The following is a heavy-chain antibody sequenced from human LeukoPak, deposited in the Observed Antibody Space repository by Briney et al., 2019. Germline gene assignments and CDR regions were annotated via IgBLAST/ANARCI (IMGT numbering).Heavy chain of an antibody. J-gene: IGHJ4*02. Sequence: GASVKVSCKASGYSFTNCFIHWVRQAPGQGPEWMGLIHPSGGTTTYAQKFQDRVTMTTDTSTSTAYMELRSLRSDDTAVYYCARVGPLWFGESYIDYWGQGTLVTVSS. D-gene: IGHD3-10*01. CDR1: GYSFTNCF. CDR3: ARVGPLWFGESYIDY. CDR2: IHPSGGTT. V-gene: IGHV1-46*01.